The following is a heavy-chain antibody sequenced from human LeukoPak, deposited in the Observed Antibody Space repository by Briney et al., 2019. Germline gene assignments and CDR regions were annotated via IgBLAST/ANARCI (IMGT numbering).Heavy chain of an antibody. CDR3: ARARNYYDSSGYYRYYYYYYMDV. D-gene: IGHD3-22*01. CDR2: INHSGST. CDR1: GGSFSSYY. Sequence: SETLSLTCAVYGGSFSSYYWSWIRQPPGKGLEWIGEINHSGSTNYNPSLKSRVTISVDTSKNQFSLKLSSVTAADTAVYYCARARNYYDSSGYYRYYYYYYMDVWGKGTTVTVSS. J-gene: IGHJ6*03. V-gene: IGHV4-34*01.